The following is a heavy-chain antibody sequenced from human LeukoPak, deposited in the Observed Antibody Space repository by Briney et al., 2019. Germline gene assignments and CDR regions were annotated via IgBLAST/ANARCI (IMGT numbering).Heavy chain of an antibody. CDR2: IGTAGDT. CDR1: GFTFSDYD. J-gene: IGHJ4*02. D-gene: IGHD1-1*01. V-gene: IGHV3-13*01. Sequence: GGSLRLYCAASGFTFSDYDMHWVRQATGKGLEWVSAIGTAGDTYYTGSVKGRFTISRENAKNSLYLQMNSLRAGDTAVYYCARVAKERVGGVYYFDYWGQGTLVTVSS. CDR3: ARVAKERVGGVYYFDY.